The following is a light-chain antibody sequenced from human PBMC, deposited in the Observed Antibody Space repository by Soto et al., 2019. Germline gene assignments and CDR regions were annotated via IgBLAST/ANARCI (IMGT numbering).Light chain of an antibody. CDR3: SSYTSSRTVV. V-gene: IGLV2-14*01. Sequence: QSALTQPASVSGSPGQSITISCTGTSSDVGGYNYVSWYQQHPGKAPKLMIYDVSNRPSGVSNRFSGSKSGNTASLTISGLQAADGDDNYCSSYTSSRTVVFGGGTKVTFI. CDR2: DVS. J-gene: IGLJ2*01. CDR1: SSDVGGYNY.